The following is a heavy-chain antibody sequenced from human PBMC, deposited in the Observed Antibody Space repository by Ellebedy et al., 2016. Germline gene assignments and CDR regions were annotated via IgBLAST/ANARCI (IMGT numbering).Heavy chain of an antibody. CDR3: ARGPTDYDILTGNYSPYGMDV. J-gene: IGHJ6*02. D-gene: IGHD3-9*01. V-gene: IGHV4-59*01. Sequence: SETLSLTCSVSGSSISSYYWSWIRQPPGKGLEWIGYIYNSGTTNYNPSLKSRVTISLDASKNHFSLKLSSVTAADTAVYYCARGPTDYDILTGNYSPYGMDVWGQGTTVTVSS. CDR2: IYNSGTT. CDR1: GSSISSYY.